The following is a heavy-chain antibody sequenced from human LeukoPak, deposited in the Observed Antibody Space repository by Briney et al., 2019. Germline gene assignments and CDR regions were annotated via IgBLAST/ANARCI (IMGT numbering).Heavy chain of an antibody. CDR2: IYYSGST. D-gene: IGHD6-19*01. J-gene: IGHJ4*02. V-gene: IGHV4-31*09. CDR3: ALGGLAVAGTSDY. Sequence: SQTLSLTCTVSGGSISSGGYYWSWIRQHPGKGLEWIGYIYYSGSTYYNPSLKSRVTISVDKSKNQFSLKLSSVTAADTAVYYCALGGLAVAGTSDYWGQGTLVTVSS. CDR1: GGSISSGGYY.